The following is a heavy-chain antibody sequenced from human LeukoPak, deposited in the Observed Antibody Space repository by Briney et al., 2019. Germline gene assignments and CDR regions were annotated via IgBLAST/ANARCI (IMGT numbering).Heavy chain of an antibody. Sequence: ASVKVSCKASGYTFTSYDINWVRQATGQGLEWMGWMNPNSGNTGYAQKFQGRVTMTRNTSISTAYMELSSLRSEDTVVYYCARGMSDTAMVLYWYFDLWGRGTLVTVSS. V-gene: IGHV1-8*01. CDR3: ARGMSDTAMVLYWYFDL. J-gene: IGHJ2*01. D-gene: IGHD5-18*01. CDR2: MNPNSGNT. CDR1: GYTFTSYD.